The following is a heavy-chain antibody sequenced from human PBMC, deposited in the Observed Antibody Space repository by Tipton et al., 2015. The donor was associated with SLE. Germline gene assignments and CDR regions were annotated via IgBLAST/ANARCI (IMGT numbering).Heavy chain of an antibody. D-gene: IGHD3-10*01. Sequence: TLSLTCTVSGGSISSSSYYWGWIRQPPGKGLEWIGSIYYSGSTYYNPSLKSRVTISVDTSKNQFPLKLSSVTAADTAVYYCARLWFGELFFDYWGQGTLVTVSS. CDR3: ARLWFGELFFDY. CDR1: GGSISSSSYY. CDR2: IYYSGST. J-gene: IGHJ4*02. V-gene: IGHV4-39*06.